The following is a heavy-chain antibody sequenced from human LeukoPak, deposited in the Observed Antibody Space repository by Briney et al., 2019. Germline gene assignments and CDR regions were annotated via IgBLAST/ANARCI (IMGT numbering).Heavy chain of an antibody. D-gene: IGHD3-16*01. V-gene: IGHV3-23*01. Sequence: GASLRLSCAASGFTFSSYAMSWVRQAPGKGLEWVSAISGSGGSTYYADSLKGRFTISRDNSKNTLYLQMNSLRAEDTAVYYCAKARQGLRLGESDYWGQGTLVTVSS. CDR2: ISGSGGST. J-gene: IGHJ4*02. CDR3: AKARQGLRLGESDY. CDR1: GFTFSSYA.